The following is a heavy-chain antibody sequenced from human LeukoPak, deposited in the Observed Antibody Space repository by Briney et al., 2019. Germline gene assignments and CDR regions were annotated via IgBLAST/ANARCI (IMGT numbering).Heavy chain of an antibody. J-gene: IGHJ2*01. CDR2: ISAYDGYT. Sequence: EASVKVSCKASGYTFTGYYMHWVRQAPGQGLEWMGWISAYDGYTNHAQKFQGRVTMTTDVSTSTAYMELRSLRSDDTAVYYCARNSATTVWYFDLWGRGTLVTVSS. CDR1: GYTFTGYY. CDR3: ARNSATTVWYFDL. D-gene: IGHD1-26*01. V-gene: IGHV1-18*04.